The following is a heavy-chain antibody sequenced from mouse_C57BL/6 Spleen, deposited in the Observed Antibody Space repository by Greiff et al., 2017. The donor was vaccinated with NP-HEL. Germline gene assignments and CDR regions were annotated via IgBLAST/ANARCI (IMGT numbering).Heavy chain of an antibody. CDR2: IYPGSGST. J-gene: IGHJ4*01. CDR3: ARRDYGNHMDY. D-gene: IGHD2-1*01. CDR1: GYTFTSYW. Sequence: QVQLKQPGAELVKPGASVKMSCKASGYTFTSYWITWVKQRPGQGLEWIGDIYPGSGSTNYNEKFKSKATLTVDTPSSTAYMQLSSLTSEDSAVYYCARRDYGNHMDYWGQGTSVTVSS. V-gene: IGHV1-55*01.